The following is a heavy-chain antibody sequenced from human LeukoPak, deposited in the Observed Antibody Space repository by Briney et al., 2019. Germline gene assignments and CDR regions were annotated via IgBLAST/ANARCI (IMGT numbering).Heavy chain of an antibody. J-gene: IGHJ4*02. CDR3: ARESGYSGYDPLDY. CDR1: GFTFSSYR. V-gene: IGHV3-48*02. Sequence: GGSLRLSFAASGFTFSSYRMNWVRQAPGKGLEWVSYITSSSSAIYYADSVKGRFTISRDNAKNSLYLQMNSLRDEDTAVYYCARESGYSGYDPLDYWGQGTLVTVSS. CDR2: ITSSSSAI. D-gene: IGHD5-12*01.